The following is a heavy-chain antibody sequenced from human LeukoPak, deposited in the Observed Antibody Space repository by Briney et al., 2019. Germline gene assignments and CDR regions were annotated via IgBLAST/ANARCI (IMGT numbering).Heavy chain of an antibody. D-gene: IGHD3-22*01. Sequence: ASVKVSCKASGYTFTAYHMHWVRQAPGQGLEWMGWINPNSGGTNYAQKFQGRVTMTRDTSISTAYMELSRLRSDDTAVYYCARGVIVVVIDNTPFDYWGQGTLVTVSS. CDR3: ARGVIVVVIDNTPFDY. CDR1: GYTFTAYH. V-gene: IGHV1-2*02. J-gene: IGHJ4*02. CDR2: INPNSGGT.